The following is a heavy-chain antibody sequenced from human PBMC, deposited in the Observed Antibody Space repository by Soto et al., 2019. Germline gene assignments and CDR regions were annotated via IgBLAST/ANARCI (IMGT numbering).Heavy chain of an antibody. V-gene: IGHV3-23*01. J-gene: IGHJ4*02. CDR1: GFTFSSYA. Sequence: VQLLESGGHLVQPGGSLRLSCAASGFTFSSYAMSWVRQAPGKGLEWVSAISGSGGSTYYADSVKGRFTISRDNFKDTLYLQMNSLRAEDTAIYYCANLLGGGTDFDYWGQGTLVTVSS. D-gene: IGHD2-15*01. CDR3: ANLLGGGTDFDY. CDR2: ISGSGGST.